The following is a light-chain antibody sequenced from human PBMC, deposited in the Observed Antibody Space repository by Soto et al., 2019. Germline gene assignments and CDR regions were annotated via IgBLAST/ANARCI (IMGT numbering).Light chain of an antibody. J-gene: IGLJ1*01. CDR2: DVS. CDR3: SSYTSSSTRV. Sequence: QSALTQPASVSGSPGQSITISCTGTSSDVGGYNYVSWYQQHPGKAPKLMIYDVSNRPSGVSNRFSGSKPGNTASLTISGLQAEDEADYYCSSYTSSSTRVFRTGTKVTVL. V-gene: IGLV2-14*01. CDR1: SSDVGGYNY.